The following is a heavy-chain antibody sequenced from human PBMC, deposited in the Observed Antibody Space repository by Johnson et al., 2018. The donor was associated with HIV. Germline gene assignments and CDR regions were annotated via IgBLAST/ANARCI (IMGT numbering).Heavy chain of an antibody. CDR1: GFTFSSYW. CDR2: INSDGSST. J-gene: IGHJ3*02. V-gene: IGHV3-74*01. CDR3: AKDLPSGWDGGDAFDI. Sequence: VQLVESGGGLVQPGGSLRLSCAASGFTFSSYWMHWVRQAPGKGLVWVSRINSDGSSTSYADSVKGRFTISRDNAKNTLYLQMNSLRPEDTAVYYCAKDLPSGWDGGDAFDIWGQGTMVTVSS. D-gene: IGHD6-19*01.